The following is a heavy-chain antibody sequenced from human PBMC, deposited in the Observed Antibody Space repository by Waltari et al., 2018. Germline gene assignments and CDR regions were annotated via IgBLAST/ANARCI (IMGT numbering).Heavy chain of an antibody. CDR3: ARVGSSGWNPQTEYYFDY. J-gene: IGHJ4*02. Sequence: QVQLQESGPGLVKPSETLSLTCTVSGGSISSYYWSWIRQPAGKGLEWIGRIYTSGITNDNPSLKSRVTMSVDTSKNQFSLKLSSVTAADTAVYYCARVGSSGWNPQTEYYFDYWGQGTLVTVSS. CDR2: IYTSGIT. D-gene: IGHD6-19*01. V-gene: IGHV4-4*07. CDR1: GGSISSYY.